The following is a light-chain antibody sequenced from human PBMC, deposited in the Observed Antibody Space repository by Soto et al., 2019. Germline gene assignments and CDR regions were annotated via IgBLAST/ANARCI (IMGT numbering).Light chain of an antibody. CDR3: QQYNKWPWT. Sequence: EIVMTQSPVTLSVSPGERVTLSCRASQSISNSVAWYQERPGQAPRFLIYGASTRATGIPARFSGSGSGTEFTLTINSLESEDFAVYYCQQYNKWPWTFGQGTKVEI. CDR1: QSISNS. CDR2: GAS. V-gene: IGKV3-15*01. J-gene: IGKJ1*01.